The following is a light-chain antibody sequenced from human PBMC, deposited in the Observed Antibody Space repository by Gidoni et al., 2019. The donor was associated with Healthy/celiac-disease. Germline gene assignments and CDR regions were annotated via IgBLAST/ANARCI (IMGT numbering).Light chain of an antibody. CDR2: PAS. CDR3: QQSYSTPYT. J-gene: IGKJ2*01. V-gene: IGKV1-39*01. Sequence: DIQMTQSPSSLSASVGDRVTITCRASQSISSYLNWYQQKPGKAPKLLIYPASSLQSGVPARFSGSGSGTDFTLTISSLQPEDFATYYCQQSYSTPYTFGQGTKLEIK. CDR1: QSISSY.